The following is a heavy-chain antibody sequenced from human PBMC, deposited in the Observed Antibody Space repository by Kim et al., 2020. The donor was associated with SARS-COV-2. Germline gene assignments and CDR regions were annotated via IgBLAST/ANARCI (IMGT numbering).Heavy chain of an antibody. J-gene: IGHJ4*02. CDR1: GFTFSNYG. D-gene: IGHD6-13*01. CDR3: ANPRQPDY. Sequence: GGSLRLSCAASGFTFSNYGMTWVRQAPGKGLEWVSGISGSGDITTYADSVKGRFTISRDNSKNALYLQMSILRAEYTAMYYCANPRQPDYWGQGTLVTVS. CDR2: ISGSGDIT. V-gene: IGHV3-23*01.